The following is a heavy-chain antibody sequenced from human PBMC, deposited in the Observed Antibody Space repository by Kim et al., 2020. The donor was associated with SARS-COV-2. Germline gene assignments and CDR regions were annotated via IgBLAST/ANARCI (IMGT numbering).Heavy chain of an antibody. V-gene: IGHV4-31*03. D-gene: IGHD3-3*01. CDR3: ARVEGITIFGVVIIGAFDI. CDR2: LYYSGST. J-gene: IGHJ3*02. Sequence: SETLSLTYTVSGGPISSGGYYWSWIRQHPGKGLEWIGYLYYSGSTYYNPSLKRRVTISVDTSKNQFSLKLSRVTAADTAVYYCARVEGITIFGVVIIGAFDIWGQGTMVTVSS. CDR1: GGPISSGGYY.